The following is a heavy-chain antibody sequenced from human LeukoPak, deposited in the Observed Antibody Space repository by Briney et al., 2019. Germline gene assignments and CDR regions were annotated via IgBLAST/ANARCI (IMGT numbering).Heavy chain of an antibody. Sequence: GASVKVSCKASGYTFTSYGISWVRQAPGQGLEWMGWISAYNGNTNYAQKLQGRVTMTTDISTSTAYMELRSLRSDDTAVYYCARSYRRYSGSYYAWFDPWGQGTLVTVSS. D-gene: IGHD1-26*01. V-gene: IGHV1-18*01. J-gene: IGHJ5*02. CDR2: ISAYNGNT. CDR1: GYTFTSYG. CDR3: ARSYRRYSGSYYAWFDP.